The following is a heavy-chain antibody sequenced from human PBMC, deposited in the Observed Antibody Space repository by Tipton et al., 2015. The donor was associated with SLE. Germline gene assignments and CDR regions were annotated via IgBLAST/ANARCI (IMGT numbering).Heavy chain of an antibody. CDR1: GFTFRSYW. CDR3: ARTFYGGGDAFDV. Sequence: SLRLSCVVSGFTFRSYWMTWVRQAPGKGLEWVANIQKDGSVKNYVDSVKGRFTISRDNVKNSLYLQMSSLRAEDTAVYYCARTFYGGGDAFDVWGQGTKVSVSS. D-gene: IGHD4-23*01. V-gene: IGHV3-7*03. J-gene: IGHJ3*01. CDR2: IQKDGSVK.